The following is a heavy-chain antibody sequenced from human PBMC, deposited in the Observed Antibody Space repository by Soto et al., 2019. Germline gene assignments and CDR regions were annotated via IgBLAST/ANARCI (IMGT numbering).Heavy chain of an antibody. Sequence: PGESLKISCKGSGYSFTSYWIGWGRQMPGKSLEWMGIIYPGDSDTRYSPSFQGQVTISADKSISTAYLQWSSLKASDTAMYYCAINAGRSSSWSPDAFDIWGQGTMVTVSS. D-gene: IGHD6-13*01. CDR2: IYPGDSDT. V-gene: IGHV5-51*01. CDR3: AINAGRSSSWSPDAFDI. CDR1: GYSFTSYW. J-gene: IGHJ3*02.